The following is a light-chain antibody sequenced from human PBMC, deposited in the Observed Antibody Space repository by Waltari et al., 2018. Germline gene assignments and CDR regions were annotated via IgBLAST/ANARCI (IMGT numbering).Light chain of an antibody. CDR3: MQALQIPIT. CDR2: LGS. J-gene: IGKJ5*01. Sequence: DIVLTQSPVTLPVTAGEPASISCKARQSPLYRNGYNYMDWSPQKPGQSPQLLLYLGSIRTSGVPDRFNGSGSGTDFTLKINSVEAEDVGIYYCMQALQIPITFGQGTRLEIK. V-gene: IGKV2-28*01. CDR1: QSPLYRNGYNY.